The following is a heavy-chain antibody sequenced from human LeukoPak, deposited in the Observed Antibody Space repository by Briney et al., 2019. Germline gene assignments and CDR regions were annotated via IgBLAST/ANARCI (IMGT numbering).Heavy chain of an antibody. V-gene: IGHV4-59*08. CDR2: IYYSGST. D-gene: IGHD6-13*01. CDR3: ARQGYSSSWYIYYFDY. Sequence: SETLSLTCTVSGGSISSYYWSWIRQPPGQGREGSGGIYYSGSTNYNPSLKSRVTISVDPTKNQFSLKLSSVTAADTAVYYGARQGYSSSWYIYYFDYWGQGTLVTV. CDR1: GGSISSYY. J-gene: IGHJ4*02.